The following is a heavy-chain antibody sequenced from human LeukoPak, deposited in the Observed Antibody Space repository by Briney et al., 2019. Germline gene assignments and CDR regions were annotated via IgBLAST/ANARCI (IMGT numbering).Heavy chain of an antibody. V-gene: IGHV3-7*03. CDR1: GLTFSSYW. CDR2: IKQDGSEK. CDR3: ARVRVYDILTGHDYYFDY. D-gene: IGHD3-9*01. J-gene: IGHJ4*02. Sequence: GGSLRLSCAASGLTFSSYWMSWVRQAPGKGLEWVANIKQDGSEKYYVDSVKGRFTISRDNAKNSLYLQMNSLRAEDTAVYYCARVRVYDILTGHDYYFDYWGQGTLVTVSS.